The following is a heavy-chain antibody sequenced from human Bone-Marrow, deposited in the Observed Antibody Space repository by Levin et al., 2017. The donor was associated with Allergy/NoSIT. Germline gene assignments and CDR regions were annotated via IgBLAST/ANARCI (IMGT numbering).Heavy chain of an antibody. D-gene: IGHD3-16*01. J-gene: IGHJ5*02. CDR3: ARDRGSWGKNWFDP. V-gene: IGHV3-64*02. CDR1: GFTFSNYV. CDR2: VSRNGNRT. Sequence: SCAASGFTFSNYVMQWVRQAPGKGLEYVSAVSRNGNRTYYADSVKGRFTISRDNSKNTLYLQMGSLRPDDMAVYYCARDRGSWGKNWFDPWGQGTLVTVSS.